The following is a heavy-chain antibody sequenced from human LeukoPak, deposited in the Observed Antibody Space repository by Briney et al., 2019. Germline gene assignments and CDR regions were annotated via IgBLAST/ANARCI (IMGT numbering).Heavy chain of an antibody. CDR3: ARDRPNYHESNGHYYDRDGDH. J-gene: IGHJ5*02. V-gene: IGHV3-23*01. D-gene: IGHD3-22*01. Sequence: QPGGSLRLSRAASGFTFNIYAMSWVRLAPGKGLQWVASMCGSAGCTFYADSVEGRFTISRDNSKNILYLEMNSLRAEDTAIYYCARDRPNYHESNGHYYDRDGDHWGQGTPVTVSS. CDR2: MCGSAGCT. CDR1: GFTFNIYA.